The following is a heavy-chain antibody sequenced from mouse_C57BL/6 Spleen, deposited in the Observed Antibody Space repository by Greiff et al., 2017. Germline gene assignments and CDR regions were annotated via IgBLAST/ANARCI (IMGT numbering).Heavy chain of an antibody. CDR2: IYPGDGDT. CDR3: ARSIYYDYDVGFAY. V-gene: IGHV1-82*01. CDR1: GYAFSSSW. J-gene: IGHJ3*01. Sequence: VKLVESGPELVKPGASVKISCKASGYAFSSSWMNWVKQRPGKGLEWIGRIYPGDGDTNYNGKFKGKATLTADKSSSTAYMQLSSLTSEDSAVYFCARSIYYDYDVGFAYWGQGTLVTVSA. D-gene: IGHD2-4*01.